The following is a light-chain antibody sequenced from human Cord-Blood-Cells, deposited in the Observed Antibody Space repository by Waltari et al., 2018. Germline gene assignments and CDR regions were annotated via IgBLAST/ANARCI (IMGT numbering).Light chain of an antibody. V-gene: IGLV3-19*01. Sequence: SELTQDPAVSVASGQTARITCQGDSLRRYYASWYQQKPGQAPVLVIYGKKNRPPGIPDLFSGSSSGNTASLTITGAQAEDEADYYCNSRDSSGNHWVFGGGTKLTVL. CDR1: SLRRYY. CDR3: NSRDSSGNHWV. CDR2: GKK. J-gene: IGLJ3*02.